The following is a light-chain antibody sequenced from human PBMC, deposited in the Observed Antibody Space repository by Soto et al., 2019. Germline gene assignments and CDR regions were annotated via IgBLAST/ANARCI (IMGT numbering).Light chain of an antibody. Sequence: DIVLTQTPLSSPVTLGQPASISCRSSQSLVYSDGNTYLSWLQPRPGQTPRLLIYQISNRFSGVPDRFSGSGAGTDFTLKISRVEAEDVGVYSCVQFSHFPRTFGQGTKVEIK. CDR3: VQFSHFPRT. V-gene: IGKV2-24*01. CDR2: QIS. J-gene: IGKJ1*01. CDR1: QSLVYSDGNTY.